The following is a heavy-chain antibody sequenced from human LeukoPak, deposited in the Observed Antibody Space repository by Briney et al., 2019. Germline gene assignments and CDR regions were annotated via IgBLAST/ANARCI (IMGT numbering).Heavy chain of an antibody. J-gene: IGHJ4*02. CDR2: IIPILGIA. Sequence: SVKVSCKASGGTFSSYTISWVRQAPGQGLEWMGRIIPILGIANYAQKFQGRVTITADKSTSTAYMELSSLRSEDTAMYYCARHTHSSGWVFDYWGQGTLVTVSS. D-gene: IGHD6-19*01. V-gene: IGHV1-69*02. CDR3: ARHTHSSGWVFDY. CDR1: GGTFSSYT.